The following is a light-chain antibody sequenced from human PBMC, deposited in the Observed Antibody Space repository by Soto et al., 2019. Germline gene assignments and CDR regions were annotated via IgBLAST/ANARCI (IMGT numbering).Light chain of an antibody. J-gene: IGKJ1*01. CDR3: QQYGSSPRT. CDR1: QSVSSSY. V-gene: IGKV3-20*01. Sequence: IVLTQSPGTLSFSPGQTASLSCIASQSVSSSYLAWYQQKPGQAPRLLIYGASSRATGIPDRFSGSGSGTDFTLTISRLEPEDFAVYYCQQYGSSPRTFGQGTKVDIK. CDR2: GAS.